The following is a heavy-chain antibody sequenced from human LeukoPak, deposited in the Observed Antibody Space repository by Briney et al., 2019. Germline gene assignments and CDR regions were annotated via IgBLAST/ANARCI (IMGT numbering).Heavy chain of an antibody. CDR1: GFTFRSYW. CDR3: ARGHASSWSNWYFDL. V-gene: IGHV3-74*01. CDR2: INSDGSAT. D-gene: IGHD6-13*01. Sequence: PGGSLRLSCEASGFTFRSYWMHWVRQAPGKGLVWVSRINSDGSATSYADSVKGRFTTSRDNAKATLYLQMNSLRAEDTAVYYCARGHASSWSNWYFDLWGRGTLGTVSS. J-gene: IGHJ2*01.